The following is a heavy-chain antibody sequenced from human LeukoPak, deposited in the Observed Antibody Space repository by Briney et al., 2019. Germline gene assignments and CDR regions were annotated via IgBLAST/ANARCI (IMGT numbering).Heavy chain of an antibody. CDR1: GYTFTSYA. J-gene: IGHJ4*02. Sequence: ASVKVSCKASGYTFTSYAMHWVRQAPGQRLEWMGWINAGNDNTKYSQKFQGRVTITRNTSISTAYMELSSLRSEDTAVYYCAIACTSCYTRPFDYWGQGTLVTVSS. V-gene: IGHV1-3*01. CDR3: AIACTSCYTRPFDY. CDR2: INAGNDNT. D-gene: IGHD2-2*02.